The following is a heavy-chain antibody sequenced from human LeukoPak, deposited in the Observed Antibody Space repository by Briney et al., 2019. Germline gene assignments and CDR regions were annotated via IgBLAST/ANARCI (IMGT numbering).Heavy chain of an antibody. CDR1: GFDFDDYA. CDR2: ISWNSNTT. CDR3: AKDIVGSAMTGIDY. D-gene: IGHD1-1*01. V-gene: IGHV3-9*01. J-gene: IGHJ4*02. Sequence: GGSLRLSCAASGFDFDDYAMQWVRQAPGKGLEWVSGISWNSNTTGYADSVKGRFTISRDNAKHSLYLQMDSLRPEDTALYYCAKDIVGSAMTGIDYWGQGTLVTVSS.